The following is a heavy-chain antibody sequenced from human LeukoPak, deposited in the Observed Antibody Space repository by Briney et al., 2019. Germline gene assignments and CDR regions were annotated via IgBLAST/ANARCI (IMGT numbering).Heavy chain of an antibody. V-gene: IGHV3-64*01. CDR1: GFTFSSYA. D-gene: IGHD6-19*01. CDR2: ISYNGVST. Sequence: PGGSLRLSCTASGFTFSSYAMYWVRQVPGKGLEYVSSISYNGVSTYHANSVKGRFTISRDNSKNTLYLQMGSLRTEDMAVYYCARGSGWFNHYYMDVWGKGTTVTISS. J-gene: IGHJ6*03. CDR3: ARGSGWFNHYYMDV.